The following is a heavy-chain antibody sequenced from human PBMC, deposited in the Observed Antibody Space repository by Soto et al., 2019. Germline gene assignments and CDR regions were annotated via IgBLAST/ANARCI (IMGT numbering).Heavy chain of an antibody. CDR1: GGSISSYY. CDR3: ARYSGSYYSEYFDY. V-gene: IGHV4-59*01. CDR2: IYYSGST. D-gene: IGHD1-26*01. J-gene: IGHJ4*02. Sequence: SETLSLTCTVSGGSISSYYWSWIRQPPGKGLEWIGYIYYSGSTNYNPSLKSRVTISVDTSKNQFSLKLSSVTAADTAVYYCARYSGSYYSEYFDYWGQGTLVTV.